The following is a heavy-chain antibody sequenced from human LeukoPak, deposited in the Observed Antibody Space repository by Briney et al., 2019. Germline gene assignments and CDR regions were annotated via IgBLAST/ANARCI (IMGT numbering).Heavy chain of an antibody. Sequence: SETLSLICTVSGDSIRSYYWSWIRQPAGKGLEWIGRIYTSRSTNYNPSLQNRVTMSVDTSKNQFSLKLSSVTAADTAVYYCASTTYYYDSSGYYFLDYWGQGTLVTVSS. CDR2: IYTSRST. V-gene: IGHV4-4*07. CDR1: GDSIRSYY. J-gene: IGHJ4*02. D-gene: IGHD3-22*01. CDR3: ASTTYYYDSSGYYFLDY.